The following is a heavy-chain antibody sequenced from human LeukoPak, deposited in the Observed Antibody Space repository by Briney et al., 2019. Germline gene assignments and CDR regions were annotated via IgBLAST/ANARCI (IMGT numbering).Heavy chain of an antibody. Sequence: GASVKVSCKASGGTFSSYAISWARQAPGQGLEWMGWISAYNGNTNYAQKFQGRVTMTRDTSTSTVYMELSSLRSEDTAVYYCARPQRGGRRGDAFDIWGQGTMVTVSS. CDR3: ARPQRGGRRGDAFDI. J-gene: IGHJ3*02. D-gene: IGHD3-10*01. CDR1: GGTFSSYA. V-gene: IGHV1-18*01. CDR2: ISAYNGNT.